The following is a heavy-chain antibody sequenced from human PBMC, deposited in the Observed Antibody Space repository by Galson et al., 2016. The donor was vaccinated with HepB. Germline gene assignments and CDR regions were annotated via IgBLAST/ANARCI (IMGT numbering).Heavy chain of an antibody. J-gene: IGHJ4*02. D-gene: IGHD3-10*01. CDR3: ARDRGSYSPFDY. CDR2: ISSSSSAI. Sequence: SLRLSCAASGFTFSTYSMNWVRQAPGKGLEWVSYISSSSSAIYYADSVKGRFTISRANAKNSLYLQMNSLRDEDTAVYYCARDRGSYSPFDYWGQGTLVTVSS. V-gene: IGHV3-48*02. CDR1: GFTFSTYS.